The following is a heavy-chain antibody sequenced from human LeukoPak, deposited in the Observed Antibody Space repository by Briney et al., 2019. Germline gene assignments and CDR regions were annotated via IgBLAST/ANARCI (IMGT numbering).Heavy chain of an antibody. Sequence: ASVKVSCKASGYTFTNYYIHWVRQAPGHGLEWMGISNPSGDSTNYAQKFQGRVTMTRDTSTSTVYMDLSSLRSEDTAVYYCARWTTTFLNYWGQGTLVTVSS. CDR3: ARWTTTFLNY. J-gene: IGHJ4*02. CDR2: SNPSGDST. CDR1: GYTFTNYY. D-gene: IGHD1-1*01. V-gene: IGHV1-46*01.